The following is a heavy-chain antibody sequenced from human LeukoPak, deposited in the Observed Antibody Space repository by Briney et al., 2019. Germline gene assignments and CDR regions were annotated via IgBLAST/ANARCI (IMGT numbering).Heavy chain of an antibody. Sequence: SETLSLTCTVSGGSISSYYWGWIRQPAGKGLEWIGRIYTRGSTNYNPSLKSRVTMSVDTSKNQFSLKLSSVTAADTAVYYCARDSGSGSYRRYYYYYGMDVWGQGTTVTVSS. CDR1: GGSISSYY. J-gene: IGHJ6*02. CDR2: IYTRGST. CDR3: ARDSGSGSYRRYYYYYGMDV. D-gene: IGHD3-10*01. V-gene: IGHV4-4*07.